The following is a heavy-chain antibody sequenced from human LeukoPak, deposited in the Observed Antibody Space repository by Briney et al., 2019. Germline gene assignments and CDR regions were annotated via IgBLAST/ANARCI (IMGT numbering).Heavy chain of an antibody. Sequence: SETLSLTCTVSGGSVSSGSYYWSWIRQPPGKGLEWIGYIYYSGSTNYNPSLKSRVTISVDTSKNQFSLKLSSVTAADTAVYYCARGAAARLYGMDVWGQGTTVTVSS. D-gene: IGHD6-13*01. CDR1: GGSVSSGSYY. J-gene: IGHJ6*02. V-gene: IGHV4-61*01. CDR3: ARGAAARLYGMDV. CDR2: IYYSGST.